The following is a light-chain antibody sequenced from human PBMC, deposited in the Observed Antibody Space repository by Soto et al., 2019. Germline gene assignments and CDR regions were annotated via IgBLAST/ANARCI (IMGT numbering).Light chain of an antibody. CDR1: QSVSSSY. CDR2: DAS. J-gene: IGKJ1*01. Sequence: EIVMTQSPATLSVSPGERATLSCRASQSVSSSYLAWYQQKPGQAPRLLIYDASSRATDIPDRFSGSGSGTDFTLTISRLEPEDFAIYYCQHYGNSLWTFGQGTKVDIK. V-gene: IGKV3-20*01. CDR3: QHYGNSLWT.